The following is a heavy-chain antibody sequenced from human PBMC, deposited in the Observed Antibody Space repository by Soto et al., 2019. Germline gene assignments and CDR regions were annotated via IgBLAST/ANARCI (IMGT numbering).Heavy chain of an antibody. CDR3: ARERYQVISDGMDV. CDR1: GYTFTGYY. CDR2: INPQTGGT. D-gene: IGHD2-2*01. Sequence: KVSCKASGYTFTGYYIHWVREAPGQGLEWMGWINPQTGGTSYAQKFQGRVTLSRDTSINTAYLELSRLTFDDAAVYFCARERYQVISDGMDVWGQGTKVPVYS. J-gene: IGHJ6*02. V-gene: IGHV1-2*02.